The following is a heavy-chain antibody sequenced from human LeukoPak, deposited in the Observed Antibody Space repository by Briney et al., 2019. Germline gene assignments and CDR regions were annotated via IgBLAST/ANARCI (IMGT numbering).Heavy chain of an antibody. CDR3: ARHSSRAPINWFDP. V-gene: IGHV4-4*07. D-gene: IGHD2-2*01. J-gene: IGHJ5*02. CDR2: IYTSGST. CDR1: GGSINSYY. Sequence: SETLSHTCTVSGGSINSYYWSWIRQPAGEGLEWIGRIYTSGSTNYNPSLKSRVTISVDTSKNQFSLKLSSVTAADTAVYYCARHSSRAPINWFDPWGQGILVTVSS.